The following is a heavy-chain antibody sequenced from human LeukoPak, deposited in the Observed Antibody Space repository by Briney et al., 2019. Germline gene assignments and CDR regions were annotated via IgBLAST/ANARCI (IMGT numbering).Heavy chain of an antibody. CDR3: ARVWYGSGSYCLDY. CDR2: ISSNGGST. Sequence: GGSLRLSCAVSGFTVSTYYMTWVRQAPGKGLEYVSAISSNGGSTYYANSVKGRFTISRDNSKNTLYLQMGSLRAEDMAVYYCARVWYGSGSYCLDYWGQGTLVTVSS. D-gene: IGHD3-10*01. CDR1: GFTVSTYY. J-gene: IGHJ4*02. V-gene: IGHV3-64*01.